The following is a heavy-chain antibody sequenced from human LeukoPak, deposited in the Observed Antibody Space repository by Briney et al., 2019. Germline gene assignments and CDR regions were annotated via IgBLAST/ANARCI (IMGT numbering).Heavy chain of an antibody. CDR3: ARGDLNYYDSSGYYP. J-gene: IGHJ5*02. Sequence: GASVEVSCKASGYAFTSYDINWVRQATGQGLEWMGWMNPNSGNTGYAQKFQGRVTMTRNTSISTAYMELSRLRSEDTAVYYCARGDLNYYDSSGYYPRGQGTLVTVSS. D-gene: IGHD3-22*01. CDR2: MNPNSGNT. V-gene: IGHV1-8*01. CDR1: GYAFTSYD.